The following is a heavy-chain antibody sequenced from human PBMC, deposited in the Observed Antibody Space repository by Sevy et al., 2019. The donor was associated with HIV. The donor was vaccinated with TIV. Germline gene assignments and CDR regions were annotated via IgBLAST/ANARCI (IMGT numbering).Heavy chain of an antibody. CDR3: AKDRRRGYSFGLDS. D-gene: IGHD5-18*01. CDR2: ISYDGDNK. J-gene: IGHJ5*01. CDR1: GFPFGSHS. Sequence: GGSLRLSCVGSGFPFGSHSMHWVRQAPGKGLEWVAVISYDGDNKYYADSVKGRFTISRDNSKNTLFLQMNSLGGDDTAVDYCAKDRRRGYSFGLDSWGQGPLVTVSS. V-gene: IGHV3-30*18.